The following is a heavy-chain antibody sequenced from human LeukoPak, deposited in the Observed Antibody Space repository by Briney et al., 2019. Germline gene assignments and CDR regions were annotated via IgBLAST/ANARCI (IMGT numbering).Heavy chain of an antibody. CDR3: ARARGDYYDSSGYYSAFDY. Sequence: SETLSLTCAVYGGPFSGYYWSWIREPPGKGLGWIGGINHSGSANYNPSLKSRVTISVDMSKNQFSLKLNSVTAADTAVYYCARARGDYYDSSGYYSAFDYWGQGTLVTVSS. J-gene: IGHJ4*02. CDR1: GGPFSGYY. D-gene: IGHD3-22*01. V-gene: IGHV4-34*01. CDR2: INHSGSA.